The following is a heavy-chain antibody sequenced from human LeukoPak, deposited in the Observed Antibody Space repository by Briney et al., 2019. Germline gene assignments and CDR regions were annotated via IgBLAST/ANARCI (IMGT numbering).Heavy chain of an antibody. D-gene: IGHD3-10*01. CDR2: IGISGGST. Sequence: PGGSLRLSCAASGFTFSTYCMSWVRQAPGKGLEWVSGIGISGGSTYYADSVKGRFTISRDNSKNTLYLQMNTLRAEDTAFYYCAKDHGSGSLYNLPDYWGQGTLVTVSS. V-gene: IGHV3-23*01. CDR3: AKDHGSGSLYNLPDY. J-gene: IGHJ4*02. CDR1: GFTFSTYC.